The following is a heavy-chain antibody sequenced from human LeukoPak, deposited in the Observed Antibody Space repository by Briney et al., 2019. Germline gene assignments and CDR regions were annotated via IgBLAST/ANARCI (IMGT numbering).Heavy chain of an antibody. CDR1: GGSISSSSYY. Sequence: SETLSLTCTVSGGSISSSSYYWGWIRQPPGKGLEWIGSIYYSGSTYYNPSLKSRVTISVDTSKNQFSLKLSSVTAADTAVYYWAGIGDHLKKYYYYYYMDVWGKGTPVTVSS. CDR2: IYYSGST. D-gene: IGHD1-14*01. V-gene: IGHV4-39*07. CDR3: AGIGDHLKKYYYYYYMDV. J-gene: IGHJ6*03.